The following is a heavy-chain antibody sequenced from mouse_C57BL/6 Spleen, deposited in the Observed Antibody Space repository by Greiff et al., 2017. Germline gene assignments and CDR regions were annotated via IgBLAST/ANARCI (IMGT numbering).Heavy chain of an antibody. CDR3: STDYYGSSYDFAY. D-gene: IGHD1-1*01. V-gene: IGHV14-1*01. CDR2: IDPEDGDT. Sequence: VQLKESGPELVRPGASVKLSCTASGFNIKDYYMHWVKQRPEQSLEWIGRIDPEDGDTEYAQKFQGKATMTADTSSNTAYLQRSSLTSEDTAVYYCSTDYYGSSYDFAYWGQGTTLTVSA. J-gene: IGHJ2*01. CDR1: GFNIKDYY.